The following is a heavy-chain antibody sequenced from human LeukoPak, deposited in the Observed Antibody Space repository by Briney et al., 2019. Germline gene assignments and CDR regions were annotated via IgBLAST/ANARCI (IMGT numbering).Heavy chain of an antibody. Sequence: GGSLRLSCAASGFTFSTYAVNWVRQAPGKGLEWVSTISGSGGSTYYADSVKGRFTISRDNSKNTLYLQMSSLRAEDTAVYYCAKDRGRYYDSSGYYWGYYFDSWGQGILVTVST. V-gene: IGHV3-23*01. CDR2: ISGSGGST. J-gene: IGHJ4*02. CDR1: GFTFSTYA. CDR3: AKDRGRYYDSSGYYWGYYFDS. D-gene: IGHD3-22*01.